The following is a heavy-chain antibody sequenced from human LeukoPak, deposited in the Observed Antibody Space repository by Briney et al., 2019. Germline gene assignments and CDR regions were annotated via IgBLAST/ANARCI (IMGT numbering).Heavy chain of an antibody. CDR2: MNHDGSAI. D-gene: IGHD6-19*01. CDR1: GFTFSRHW. CDR3: ARTVPGYPDDYFDY. J-gene: IGHJ4*02. V-gene: IGHV3-7*01. Sequence: GGSLRLSCAASGFTFSRHWMSWVRQVPGKGLERVAHMNHDGSAIYYVDSVKGRFTISRDNDKNSLYLQINGLTGADTAVYYCARTVPGYPDDYFDYWGQGTLVTVSS.